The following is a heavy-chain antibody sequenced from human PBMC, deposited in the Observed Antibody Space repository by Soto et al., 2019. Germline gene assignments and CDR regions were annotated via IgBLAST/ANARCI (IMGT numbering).Heavy chain of an antibody. J-gene: IGHJ6*02. CDR2: IIPIFGTA. V-gene: IGHV1-69*12. CDR1: GGTFSSYA. Sequence: QVQLVQSGAEVKKPGSSVKVSCKASGGTFSSYAISWVRQAPGQGLEWMGGIIPIFGTANYAQKFQGRVTSTADASTSTAYMGPSSLRSADTAVYDCGVCGSGNYYYGIDVWGQGTTVTVSS. CDR3: GVCGSGNYYYGIDV. D-gene: IGHD2-8*01.